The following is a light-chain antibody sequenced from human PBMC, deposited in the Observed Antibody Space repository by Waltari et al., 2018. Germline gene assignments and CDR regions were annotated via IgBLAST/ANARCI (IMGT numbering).Light chain of an antibody. CDR1: QSVGTY. J-gene: IGKJ4*01. Sequence: EIVLTQSPAILSFSPGERATLSCRASQSVGTYLAWYQQRPGQSPRLLIYDAAYRATGIPARFSGSGSETDFTLPISSLQPEDFAVYYGQQRRNWPLTFGGGTRVQI. V-gene: IGKV3-11*01. CDR3: QQRRNWPLT. CDR2: DAA.